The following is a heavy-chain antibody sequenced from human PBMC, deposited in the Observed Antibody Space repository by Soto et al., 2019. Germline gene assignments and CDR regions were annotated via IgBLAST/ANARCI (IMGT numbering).Heavy chain of an antibody. D-gene: IGHD3-9*01. Sequence: QVQLVQSGAEVKKPGSSVKVSCKASGGTFSSYAISWVRQAPGQGLEWMGGIIPIFGTANYAQKFQGRVTITADESTGTAYREQSSLRSEDTAVYYCASWYYDILTRYLSYSYGMDVWGQGTTVTVSS. CDR3: ASWYYDILTRYLSYSYGMDV. J-gene: IGHJ6*02. V-gene: IGHV1-69*12. CDR1: GGTFSSYA. CDR2: IIPIFGTA.